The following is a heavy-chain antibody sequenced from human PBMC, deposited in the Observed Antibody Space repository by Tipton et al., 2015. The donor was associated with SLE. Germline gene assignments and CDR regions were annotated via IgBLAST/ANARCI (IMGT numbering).Heavy chain of an antibody. V-gene: IGHV4-59*01. CDR2: IDFSGST. J-gene: IGHJ6*03. CDR1: GGSIFSSY. D-gene: IGHD3-16*01. Sequence: TLSLTCTVSGGSIFSSYWSWIRQTPGKGLEWIGCIDFSGSTNYNPSLRSRVTMSVKSSNSQVSLKLSSVTAADTAVYYCARDGGPAPEIHRYYMDVWGIGTTVTVSS. CDR3: ARDGGPAPEIHRYYMDV.